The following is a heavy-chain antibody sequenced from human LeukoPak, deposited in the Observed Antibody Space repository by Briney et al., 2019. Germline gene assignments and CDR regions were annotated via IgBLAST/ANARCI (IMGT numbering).Heavy chain of an antibody. CDR3: SRDGRVGEFLSSPGY. D-gene: IGHD3-10*01. V-gene: IGHV3-48*01. CDR1: GFIFRTYR. CDR2: IDPSSSTI. Sequence: GGSLRLSCATSGFIFRTYRVNWVRQAPGKGLEWISFIDPSSSTIYYADSVKGRFTISRDNAKNSLYLHMNSLRAEDTAIYYCSRDGRVGEFLSSPGYWGQGTRVTVSS. J-gene: IGHJ4*02.